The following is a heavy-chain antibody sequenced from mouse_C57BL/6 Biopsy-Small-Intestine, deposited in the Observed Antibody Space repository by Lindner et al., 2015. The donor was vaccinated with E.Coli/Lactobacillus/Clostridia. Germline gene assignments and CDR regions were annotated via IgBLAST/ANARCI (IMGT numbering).Heavy chain of an antibody. J-gene: IGHJ4*01. CDR2: IYSGDGDT. CDR3: ARERYGSSYGTMDY. V-gene: IGHV1-80*01. D-gene: IGHD1-1*01. Sequence: VQLQESGAELVKPGASVKISCKVSGYAFSSYWMNWVKQRPGKGLEWIGQIYSGDGDTNYNGKFKGKATLTADKSSSTAYMQLSSLTSEDSAVYFCARERYGSSYGTMDYWGQGTSVTVSS. CDR1: GYAFSSYW.